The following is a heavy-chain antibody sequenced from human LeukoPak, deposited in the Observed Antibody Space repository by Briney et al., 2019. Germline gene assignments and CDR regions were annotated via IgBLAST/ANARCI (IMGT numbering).Heavy chain of an antibody. V-gene: IGHV3-23*01. J-gene: IGHJ4*02. CDR3: AKEWTTMVRGVIHIPKYFDY. Sequence: GGSLRLSCAASGFTFSNYAMSWVRQAPGKGLEWVSDISGSGGSTYYADSVKGRFTISRDNSKNTLYLQMNSLRAEDTAVYYCAKEWTTMVRGVIHIPKYFDYWGQGTLVTVSS. D-gene: IGHD3-10*01. CDR1: GFTFSNYA. CDR2: ISGSGGST.